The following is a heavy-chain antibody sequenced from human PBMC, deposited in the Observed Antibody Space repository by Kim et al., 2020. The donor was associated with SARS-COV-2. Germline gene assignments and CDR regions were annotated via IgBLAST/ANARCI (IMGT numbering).Heavy chain of an antibody. D-gene: IGHD3-3*01. CDR3: TRPIEAGVGASGI. CDR2: INSTSTFT. Sequence: GGSLRLSCVASGFRLSDFYMSWIRQAQGQGPEWLTYINSTSTFTEYAPSVRGRFSISRDNPSNTLFLDMESLRVDDTATYYCTRPIEAGVGASGIWGRGTVVTVSS. CDR1: GFRLSDFY. J-gene: IGHJ2*01. V-gene: IGHV3-11*03.